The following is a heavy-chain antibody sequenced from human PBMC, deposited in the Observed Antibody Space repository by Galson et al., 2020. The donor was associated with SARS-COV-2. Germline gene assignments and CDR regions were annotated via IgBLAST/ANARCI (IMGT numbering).Heavy chain of an antibody. CDR2: IDYSGSA. CDR3: ARALGGNREFDL. Sequence: SETLSLTCSVSGGFFSSDYWSWIRQPPGKGLEWIGCIDYSGSANYNPSLRSRVTISVDTSKSQFSLKMRSVTAADTAVYYCARALGGNREFDLWGQGTLVTVSS. D-gene: IGHD2-15*01. CDR1: GGFFSSDY. V-gene: IGHV4-59*01. J-gene: IGHJ4*02.